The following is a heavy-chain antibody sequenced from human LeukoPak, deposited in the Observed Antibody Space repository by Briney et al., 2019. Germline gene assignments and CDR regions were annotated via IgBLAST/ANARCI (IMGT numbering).Heavy chain of an antibody. D-gene: IGHD4-17*01. V-gene: IGHV3-23*01. J-gene: IGHJ4*02. CDR2: VSGSDDST. Sequence: GGSLRLPCAASGFTLSSNAMGWVRRAPGKGLEWASAVSGSDDSTHYADSVKGRFTISRDNSENTLYLQMNSLRAEDTAVYYCARGSRYTDYEAYFGYWGQGTLVTVSS. CDR1: GFTLSSNA. CDR3: ARGSRYTDYEAYFGY.